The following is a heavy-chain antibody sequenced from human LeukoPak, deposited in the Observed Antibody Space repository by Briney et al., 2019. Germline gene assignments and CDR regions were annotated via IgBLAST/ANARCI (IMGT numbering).Heavy chain of an antibody. D-gene: IGHD2-15*01. CDR1: GFTVSTYE. V-gene: IGHV3-48*03. CDR2: ISDSDSTV. J-gene: IGHJ4*02. Sequence: GGSLRLSCAASGFTVSTYEMNWVRQAPGKGLEWVSYISDSDSTVYYADSVRGRFTISRDNVKNSLYLQMNSLRAEDTAVYYCVRGVYCSGGSCYFKFDYWGQGTQVTVSS. CDR3: VRGVYCSGGSCYFKFDY.